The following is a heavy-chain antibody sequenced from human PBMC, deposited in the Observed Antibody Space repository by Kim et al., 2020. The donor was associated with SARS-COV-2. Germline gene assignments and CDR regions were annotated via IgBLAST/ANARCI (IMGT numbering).Heavy chain of an antibody. Sequence: ANPVKGRFPISRDNAKNSLYPQMNRLRAEDTALYHCARGSMTTVTKGSFDYWGQGTLVTVSS. CDR3: ARGSMTTVTKGSFDY. D-gene: IGHD4-4*01. J-gene: IGHJ4*02. V-gene: IGHV3-20*01.